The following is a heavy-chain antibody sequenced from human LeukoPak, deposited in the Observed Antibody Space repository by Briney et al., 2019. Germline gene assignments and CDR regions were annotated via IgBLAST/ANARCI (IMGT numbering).Heavy chain of an antibody. Sequence: PGGSLRLSCAASGFTFSSYAMSWVRQAPGKGLEWVSAISGSGGSTYYADSVKGRFTISRDNSKNTLYLQMNSLRAGDTAVYYCSSSSWYSRYYYYGMDVWGQGTTVTVSS. CDR3: SSSSWYSRYYYYGMDV. CDR2: ISGSGGST. J-gene: IGHJ6*02. D-gene: IGHD6-13*01. CDR1: GFTFSSYA. V-gene: IGHV3-23*01.